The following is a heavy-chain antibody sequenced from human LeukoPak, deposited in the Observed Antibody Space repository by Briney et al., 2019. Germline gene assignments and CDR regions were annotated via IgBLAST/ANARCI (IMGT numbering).Heavy chain of an antibody. V-gene: IGHV3-7*01. CDR2: IKEDGSGE. CDR3: ARDEV. Sequence: GGSLRLSCAASGFTFSSYAMSWVRQAPGKGLEWVANIKEDGSGEYYVDSVKGRFTISRDNAKNSLYLQMNSLRAEDTAVYYCARDEVWGQGTTVTVSS. J-gene: IGHJ6*02. CDR1: GFTFSSYA.